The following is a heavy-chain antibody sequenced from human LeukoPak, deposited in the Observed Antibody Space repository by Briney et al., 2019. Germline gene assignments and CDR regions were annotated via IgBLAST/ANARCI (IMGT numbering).Heavy chain of an antibody. V-gene: IGHV3-23*01. J-gene: IGHJ4*02. CDR2: ISGSGGST. Sequence: GGSLRLSCAASGFTFSSYGMTWVRQAPGKGLEWVSAISGSGGSTYYADSVKGRSTISRDNSKNTLYLQMNSLRTEDTAVYYCAKAEGYDILTGLDYWGQGTLVTVSS. CDR1: GFTFSSYG. CDR3: AKAEGYDILTGLDY. D-gene: IGHD3-9*01.